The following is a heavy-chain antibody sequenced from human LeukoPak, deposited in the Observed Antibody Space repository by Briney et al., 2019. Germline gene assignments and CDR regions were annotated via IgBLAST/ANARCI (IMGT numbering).Heavy chain of an antibody. D-gene: IGHD4-17*01. CDR2: IYYSGST. CDR3: ARGGNYGDYDGYFDY. Sequence: SETLSLTCTVSGGSISSTSYYWGWIRQPPGKGLEWIGSIYYSGSTNYNPSLRSRVTISVDTSKNQFSLKLSSLTAADTAVYYCARGGNYGDYDGYFDYWGQGTLVTVSS. V-gene: IGHV4-39*07. J-gene: IGHJ4*02. CDR1: GGSISSTSYY.